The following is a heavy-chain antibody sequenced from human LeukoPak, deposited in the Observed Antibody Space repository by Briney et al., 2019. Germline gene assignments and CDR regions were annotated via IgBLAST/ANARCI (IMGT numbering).Heavy chain of an antibody. V-gene: IGHV3-23*01. CDR1: GFTFSSYA. CDR2: ISGSGGST. CDR3: AKEFYDTYDSTSFDY. Sequence: GGSLRLSCAASGFTFSSYAMSWVRQAPGKGLEGVSAISGSGGSTYYADSVKGRFTISRDNSKSTLYLQMNSLRAEDTAVYYCAKEFYDTYDSTSFDYWGQGTLVTVSS. D-gene: IGHD3-22*01. J-gene: IGHJ4*02.